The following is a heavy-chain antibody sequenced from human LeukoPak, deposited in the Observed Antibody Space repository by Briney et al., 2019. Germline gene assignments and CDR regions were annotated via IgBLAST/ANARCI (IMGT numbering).Heavy chain of an antibody. CDR1: GFTFSNYN. V-gene: IGHV3-21*01. Sequence: PGGSLRLSCAASGFTFSNYNMNWVRQAPGKGLEWVSSISRSSSSIYYADSVKGRFTISRDNAKNSLYLQMNSLRAEDMAVYYCARGTGRFMFDIWGQGTMVTVSS. CDR3: ARGTGRFMFDI. J-gene: IGHJ3*02. CDR2: ISRSSSSI. D-gene: IGHD3-3*01.